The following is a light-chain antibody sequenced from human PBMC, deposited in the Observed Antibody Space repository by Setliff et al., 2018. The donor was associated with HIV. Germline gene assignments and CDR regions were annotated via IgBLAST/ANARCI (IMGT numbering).Light chain of an antibody. CDR2: EVN. J-gene: IGLJ3*02. CDR3: SSFTRSRTWL. V-gene: IGLV2-14*01. Sequence: QSXLAQPASVSGSPGQSITISCIGTSSDVGAYGFVPWYQRLPGTPPKLIIFEVNNRPSGISYRFSGSKFGTTASLTISGLQAEDEADYYCSSFTRSRTWLFGGGTKVTVL. CDR1: SSDVGAYGF.